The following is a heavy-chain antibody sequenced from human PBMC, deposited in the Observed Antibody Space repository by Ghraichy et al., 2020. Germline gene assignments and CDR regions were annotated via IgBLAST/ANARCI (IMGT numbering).Heavy chain of an antibody. V-gene: IGHV5-51*01. J-gene: IGHJ4*02. CDR2: IYPGDSDT. D-gene: IGHD2-21*02. Sequence: GESLNISCKGSGYSFTSYWIGWVRQMPGKGLEWMGIIYPGDSDTRYSPSFQGQVTISADKSISTAYLQWSSLKASDTAMYYCARQMRVGAYCGGDCYSGGYWGQGTLVTVSP. CDR3: ARQMRVGAYCGGDCYSGGY. CDR1: GYSFTSYW.